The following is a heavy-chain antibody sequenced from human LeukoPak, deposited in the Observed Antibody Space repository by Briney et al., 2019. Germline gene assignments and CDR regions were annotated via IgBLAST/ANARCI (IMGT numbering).Heavy chain of an antibody. CDR1: GFTSGIYA. J-gene: IGHJ6*02. CDR2: FSGGNT. CDR3: AKAASSSWPSYYYGMDV. V-gene: IGHV3-23*01. D-gene: IGHD6-13*01. Sequence: PGGSLRLSCAASGFTSGIYAVSWVRQAPGKGLEWVSAFSGGNTYYADSVKGRFTISKDNSKNTVYLQMSSLRVDDTAVYYCAKAASSSWPSYYYGMDVWGQGTTVTVSS.